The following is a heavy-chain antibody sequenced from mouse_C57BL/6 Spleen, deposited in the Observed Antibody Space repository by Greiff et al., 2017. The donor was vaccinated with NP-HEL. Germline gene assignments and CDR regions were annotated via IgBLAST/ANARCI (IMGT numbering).Heavy chain of an antibody. J-gene: IGHJ2*01. Sequence: VQLQQSGAELARPGASVKLSCKASGYTFTSYGISWVKQRTGQGLEWIGEIYPRSGNTYYNEKFKGKATLTADKSSSTAYMELRSLTSEDSAVYFCAREEDYYGSSYVFDYWGQGTTLTVSS. D-gene: IGHD1-1*01. CDR3: AREEDYYGSSYVFDY. CDR1: GYTFTSYG. CDR2: IYPRSGNT. V-gene: IGHV1-81*01.